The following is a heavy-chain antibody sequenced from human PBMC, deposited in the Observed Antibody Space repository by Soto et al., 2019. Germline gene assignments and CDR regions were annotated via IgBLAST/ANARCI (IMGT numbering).Heavy chain of an antibody. Sequence: EVQLVESGEGLVQPGGSLRLSCAASGFTFSNYPMHWVRQAPGKGLESVSAISGNGGSTYYGDSVRGRFTISRDNSRNTLYLQMGSLRAEDTAVYYCAREGTPGTTDYWGQGPLVTVSS. CDR1: GFTFSNYP. V-gene: IGHV3-64*02. D-gene: IGHD1-1*01. J-gene: IGHJ4*02. CDR3: AREGTPGTTDY. CDR2: ISGNGGST.